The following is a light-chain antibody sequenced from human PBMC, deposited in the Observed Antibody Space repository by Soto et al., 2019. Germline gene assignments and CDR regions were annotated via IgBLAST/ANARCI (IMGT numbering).Light chain of an antibody. Sequence: DIVLTQSPGTRSLSPGERASLSCRASQSVSSSYLAWYQQKRGQAPRLLIYGASSRATGVPDRFSGSGSGTDFTLTISRLEPEDFAVYYCQQYGSSRTVGQGTKVEIK. CDR3: QQYGSSRT. J-gene: IGKJ1*01. CDR2: GAS. CDR1: QSVSSSY. V-gene: IGKV3-20*01.